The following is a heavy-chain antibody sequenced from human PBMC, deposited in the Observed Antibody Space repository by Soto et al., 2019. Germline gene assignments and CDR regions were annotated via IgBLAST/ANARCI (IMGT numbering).Heavy chain of an antibody. V-gene: IGHV3-66*01. Sequence: GGSLRLSCAASGFTFSSYGMSWVRQAPGKGLEWVSAIYSGGSTYYADSVKGRFTISRDNSKNTLYLQMNSLRAEDTAVYYCARDREDIVVVPAATHSLYYYYYYMDVWGKGTTVTVSS. J-gene: IGHJ6*03. CDR2: IYSGGST. CDR1: GFTFSSYG. CDR3: ARDREDIVVVPAATHSLYYYYYYMDV. D-gene: IGHD2-2*01.